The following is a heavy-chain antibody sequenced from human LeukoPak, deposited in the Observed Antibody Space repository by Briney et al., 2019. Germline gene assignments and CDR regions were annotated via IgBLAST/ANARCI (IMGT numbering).Heavy chain of an antibody. CDR1: GGSISSGDYY. V-gene: IGHV4-30-4*01. CDR3: ASLAGVQLMDY. CDR2: IYYSGST. D-gene: IGHD5-18*01. Sequence: PSETLSLTCTVSGGSISSGDYYWSWIRQPPGKGLEWIGYIYYSGSTYYNPSLKSRVTISVDTTKNQFSLKLSSVTAADTAVYYCASLAGVQLMDYWGQGTLVTVSS. J-gene: IGHJ4*02.